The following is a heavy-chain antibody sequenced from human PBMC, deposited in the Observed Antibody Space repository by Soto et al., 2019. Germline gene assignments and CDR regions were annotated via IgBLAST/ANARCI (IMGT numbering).Heavy chain of an antibody. Sequence: EAQLVESGGGLVQPGGSLRLSCSASGFTFSNYWMNWVRQAPGKGLEWVANIKPEGGEEYYVDSVKGRFTISRDNAKNSLYLQMNNLRDDDTALYYCVRDAHRGGDYDYWGQGALVTVSS. D-gene: IGHD3-16*01. V-gene: IGHV3-7*01. CDR1: GFTFSNYW. CDR2: IKPEGGEE. J-gene: IGHJ4*02. CDR3: VRDAHRGGDYDY.